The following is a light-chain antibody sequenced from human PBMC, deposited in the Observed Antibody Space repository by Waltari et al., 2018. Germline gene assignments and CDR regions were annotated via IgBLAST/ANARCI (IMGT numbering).Light chain of an antibody. J-gene: IGKJ2*01. V-gene: IGKV4-1*01. CDR1: QSVLYSSDNNNY. CDR2: WAS. CDR3: QQYYSSPYT. Sequence: DIVMIQSPDSLAVSLGERATINCKSSQSVLYSSDNNNYLAWYQQKPGQPPRMLIYWASTRESGFPDRFSGSGSGTDFTLTISSLQAEDVAVYYCQQYYSSPYTFGQGTKLEIK.